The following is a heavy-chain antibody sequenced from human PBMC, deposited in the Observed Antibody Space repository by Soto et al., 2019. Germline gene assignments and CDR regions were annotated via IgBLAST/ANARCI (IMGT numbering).Heavy chain of an antibody. D-gene: IGHD6-13*01. CDR2: INHSGST. V-gene: IGHV4-34*01. CDR1: GGAFSGYY. CDR3: ASSEGIRDDAFDI. Sequence: QVQLQQWAAGLLKPSETLSLTCAVYGGAFSGYYWSWTRQPPGKGLEWIGEINHSGSTNYNPSLKSRVTMSVDTSKNQFSRKLSSVTAADPAVYYCASSEGIRDDAFDIWGQGTMVTVSS. J-gene: IGHJ3*02.